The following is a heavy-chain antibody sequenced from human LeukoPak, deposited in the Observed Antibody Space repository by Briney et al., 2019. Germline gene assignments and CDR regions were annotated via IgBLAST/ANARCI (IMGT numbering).Heavy chain of an antibody. J-gene: IGHJ4*02. V-gene: IGHV1-18*01. CDR2: ISAYNGNT. D-gene: IGHD3-10*01. CDR3: AREGLLWFGELL. Sequence: GASVKVSCKASGYTFTSYGISWVRQAPGQGLEWMGWISAYNGNTNYAQKLQGRVTMTRNTSISTAYMELSSLRSEDTAVYYCAREGLLWFGELLWGQGTLVTVSS. CDR1: GYTFTSYG.